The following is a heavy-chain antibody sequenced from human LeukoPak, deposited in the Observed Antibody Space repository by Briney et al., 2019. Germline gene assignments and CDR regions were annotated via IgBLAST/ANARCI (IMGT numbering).Heavy chain of an antibody. V-gene: IGHV4-61*08. Sequence: SETLSLTCTVSGVSISSGGYYWSWIRQHPGKGLEWIGYIYYSGSTNYNPSLKSRVTISVDTSKNQFSLKLSSVTAADTAVYYCARGTYYGPYYYYGMDVWGQGTTVTVSS. J-gene: IGHJ6*02. CDR1: GVSISSGGYY. D-gene: IGHD3-10*01. CDR3: ARGTYYGPYYYYGMDV. CDR2: IYYSGST.